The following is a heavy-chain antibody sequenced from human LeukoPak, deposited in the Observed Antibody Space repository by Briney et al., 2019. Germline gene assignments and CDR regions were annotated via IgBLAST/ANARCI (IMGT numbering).Heavy chain of an antibody. CDR3: ARAYYDYVWGSYRFENWFNP. V-gene: IGHV1-69*13. D-gene: IGHD3-16*02. CDR1: GGTFSSYA. CDR2: IIPIFGTA. J-gene: IGHJ5*02. Sequence: SVKVSCKASGGTFSSYAISWVRQAPGQGLEWMGGIIPIFGTANYAQKFQGRVTITADESTSTAYMELSSLRSEDTAVYYCARAYYDYVWGSYRFENWFNPWGQGTLVTVSS.